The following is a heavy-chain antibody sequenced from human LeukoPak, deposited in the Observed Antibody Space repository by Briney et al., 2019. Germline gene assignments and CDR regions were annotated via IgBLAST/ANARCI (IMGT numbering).Heavy chain of an antibody. CDR1: GFSFSTYG. CDR3: AGDTPPGGDYYFDY. Sequence: GGSLRLSCTASGFSFSTYGMHWVRQAPGKGLEWVALIWNAGTNTYYADSVKGRFTISRDNSKNTLYLQMNSLRAEDTAVYYCAGDTPPGGDYYFDYWGQGTLVIVSS. V-gene: IGHV3-33*01. J-gene: IGHJ4*02. D-gene: IGHD3-16*01. CDR2: IWNAGTNT.